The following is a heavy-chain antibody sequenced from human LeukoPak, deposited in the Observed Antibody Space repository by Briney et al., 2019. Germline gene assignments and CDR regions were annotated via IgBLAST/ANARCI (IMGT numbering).Heavy chain of an antibody. CDR1: GITFSDYA. Sequence: GGSLRLSCAASGITFSDYAMNWVRRAPGKGLEWVSSISSGGGSRYYADSVNGRFTISRDNSKSTLSLQMSSLRVEDTAIYYCAKDALQGSPIVAAQIDNWGQGTLVTVSS. D-gene: IGHD6-13*01. CDR2: ISSGGGSR. CDR3: AKDALQGSPIVAAQIDN. V-gene: IGHV3-23*01. J-gene: IGHJ4*02.